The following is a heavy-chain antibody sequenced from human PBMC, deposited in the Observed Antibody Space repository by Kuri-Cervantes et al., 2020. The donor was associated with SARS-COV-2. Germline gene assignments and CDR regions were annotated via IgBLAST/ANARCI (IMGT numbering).Heavy chain of an antibody. Sequence: SETLSLTCTVSGGSISSYYWSWIRQPPGKGLEWIGEINHSGSTNYNPSLKSRVTISVDTSKNQFSLKLSSVTAADTAVYYCARHAKQWLVYYFDYWGQGNLVTVSS. V-gene: IGHV4-59*08. CDR2: INHSGST. D-gene: IGHD6-19*01. CDR1: GGSISSYY. CDR3: ARHAKQWLVYYFDY. J-gene: IGHJ4*02.